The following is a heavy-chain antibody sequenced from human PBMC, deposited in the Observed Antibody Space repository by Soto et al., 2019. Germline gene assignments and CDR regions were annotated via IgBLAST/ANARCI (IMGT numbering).Heavy chain of an antibody. J-gene: IGHJ6*02. CDR1: RFTVSSNY. V-gene: IGHV3-53*04. CDR2: IYSGGST. Sequence: PGGSLRLSCTASRFTVSSNYMSWVRQAPGKGLEWVSVIYSGGSTYYADSVKGRFTISRHNSKNTLYLQMNSLRAEDTAVYYCARERDELAAAGSGNYYGMDVWGQGTTVTVSS. D-gene: IGHD6-13*01. CDR3: ARERDELAAAGSGNYYGMDV.